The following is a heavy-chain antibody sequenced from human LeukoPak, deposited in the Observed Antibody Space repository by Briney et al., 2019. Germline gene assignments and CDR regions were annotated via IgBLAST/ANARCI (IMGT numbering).Heavy chain of an antibody. J-gene: IGHJ4*02. Sequence: PGGSLRLSCVGSGFSFSTYDMGWVRQTPGEGLEWVSAISTTGGYTEDADSVKGRFTISRDNSQNTLFLQMHSLRAEDTAVYYCAKKPATIKFPFDIWGQGTLVTVSP. CDR3: AKKPATIKFPFDI. V-gene: IGHV3-23*01. CDR2: ISTTGGYT. D-gene: IGHD5-24*01. CDR1: GFSFSTYD.